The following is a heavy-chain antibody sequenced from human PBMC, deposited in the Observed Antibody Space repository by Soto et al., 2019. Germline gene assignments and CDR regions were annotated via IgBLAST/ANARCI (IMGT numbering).Heavy chain of an antibody. Sequence: QVQLQESGPGLVKPSETLSLTCTISGGPMNNYYCSWFRQPRGQGLEWTGDMGYNGFTRYNPSLRSRLAISLDTAKNQFSLNLSSVTAADTALSYCARQGFGELHGLVDVWGQGITVTVSS. CDR2: MGYNGFT. V-gene: IGHV4-59*08. CDR1: GGPMNNYY. CDR3: ARQGFGELHGLVDV. J-gene: IGHJ6*02. D-gene: IGHD3-10*01.